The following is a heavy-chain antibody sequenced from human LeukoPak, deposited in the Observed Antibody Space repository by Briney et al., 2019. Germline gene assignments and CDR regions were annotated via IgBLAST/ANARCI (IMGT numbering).Heavy chain of an antibody. V-gene: IGHV4-59*08. CDR2: IYYTGST. J-gene: IGHJ4*02. CDR3: ARHGGSDYDSSGYYLDYFDY. Sequence: PSETLSLTCTVSGGSVGSYYWSWIRQPPGKGLEWIGYIYYTGSTNYNPSLKSRVTIIVDTSKDQFSLKLNSVTAADTAVYYCARHGGSDYDSSGYYLDYFDYWGQGTLVTVSS. CDR1: GGSVGSYY. D-gene: IGHD3-22*01.